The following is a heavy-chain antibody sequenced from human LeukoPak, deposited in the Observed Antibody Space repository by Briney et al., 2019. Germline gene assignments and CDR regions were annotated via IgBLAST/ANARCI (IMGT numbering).Heavy chain of an antibody. Sequence: GGSLRLSCAASGFTFSSYEMNWVRQAPGKGLEWVSYISKSGSTIYYADSVKGRFTISRDNAKNSLYLQMNSLRAEDTAVYYCARGGQGAVDYWGQGTLVTVSS. V-gene: IGHV3-48*03. CDR3: ARGGQGAVDY. J-gene: IGHJ4*02. CDR1: GFTFSSYE. D-gene: IGHD3-16*01. CDR2: ISKSGSTI.